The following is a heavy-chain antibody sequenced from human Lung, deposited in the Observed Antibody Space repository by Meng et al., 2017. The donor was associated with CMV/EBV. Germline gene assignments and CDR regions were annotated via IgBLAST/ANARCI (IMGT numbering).Heavy chain of an antibody. CDR1: GYTFSAYY. CDR2: INPNNGDT. CDR3: ARGSYFDFWSGSRLDP. J-gene: IGHJ5*02. Sequence: ASVKVSCKPSGYTFSAYYIHWVRQAPGQGLDYMGWINPNNGDTNYVQNFKGRVTFIKDTSISTAYMELSRLRYDDTAVYYCARGSYFDFWSGSRLDPWGQGTLVTVSS. D-gene: IGHD3-3*01. V-gene: IGHV1-2*02.